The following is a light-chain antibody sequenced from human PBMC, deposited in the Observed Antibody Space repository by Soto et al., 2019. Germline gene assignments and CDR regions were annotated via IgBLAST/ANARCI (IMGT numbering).Light chain of an antibody. CDR1: SSDVGDYKY. CDR3: SSYTITTTWV. CDR2: EVN. J-gene: IGLJ3*02. Sequence: QSALTQPASVSGSPGQSITISCTGTSSDVGDYKYVSWYQHHPGKAPKLMIYEVNNRPSGVSNRFSGSKSGNTASLTISGLQAEDEADYYCSSYTITTTWVFGGGTKVTVL. V-gene: IGLV2-14*01.